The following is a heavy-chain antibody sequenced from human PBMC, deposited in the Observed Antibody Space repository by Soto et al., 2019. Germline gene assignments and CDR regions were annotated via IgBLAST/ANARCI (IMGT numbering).Heavy chain of an antibody. V-gene: IGHV1-8*02. CDR3: ARGGSYGARRNDVDY. J-gene: IGHJ4*02. CDR1: GYNFTTYE. CDR2: VTPRNGDT. D-gene: IGHD1-1*01. Sequence: QVQLVQSGAEMKKPGASVKVSCKASGYNFTTYESTWVRQAPEQVRDGMGWVTPRNGDTAFAQKYQGRVTVTSSTSMRTVYMEVSSRRADDTAVYYWARGGSYGARRNDVDYWGQGTLGTVSS.